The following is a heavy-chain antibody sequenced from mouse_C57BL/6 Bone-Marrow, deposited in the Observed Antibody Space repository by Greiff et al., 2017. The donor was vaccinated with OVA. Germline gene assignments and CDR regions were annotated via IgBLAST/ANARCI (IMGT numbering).Heavy chain of an antibody. D-gene: IGHD4-1*01. J-gene: IGHJ2*01. Sequence: VQLQQSGAELVRPGASVKLSCTASGFNIKDYYMHWVKQRPEQGLEWIGRIDPEDGDTEYAPKFQGKATMTADTSSNTAYLQLSSLTSEDTAVYCCTSVAWDLFFVYWGQGTTLTVSS. V-gene: IGHV14-1*01. CDR3: TSVAWDLFFVY. CDR2: IDPEDGDT. CDR1: GFNIKDYY.